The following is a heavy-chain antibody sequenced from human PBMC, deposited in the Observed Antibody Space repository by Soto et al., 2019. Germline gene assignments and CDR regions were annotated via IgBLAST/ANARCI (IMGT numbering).Heavy chain of an antibody. CDR2: MSPKSGNT. V-gene: IGHV1-8*01. CDR1: GYTFTSYY. Sequence: ASLKVSCKSSGYTFTSYYMNWVREATGQGLECMGWMSPKSGNTGYAQKFQGRVTMTRNTSISTAYMELSSLRSEDTAVYYCARGKRNDFWSGRYYYYYGMDVWGQGTTVTVSS. CDR3: ARGKRNDFWSGRYYYYYGMDV. J-gene: IGHJ6*02. D-gene: IGHD3-3*01.